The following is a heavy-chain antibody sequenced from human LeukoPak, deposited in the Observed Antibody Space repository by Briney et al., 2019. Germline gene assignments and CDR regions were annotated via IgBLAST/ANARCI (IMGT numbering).Heavy chain of an antibody. CDR1: GFTFTCCG. CDR3: AKWSGNRPLYYFDY. V-gene: IGHV3-30*18. Sequence: PGGSLRLSCGTSGFTFTCCGMHWVRQASGKGLEWVAAISSSDGNSKYYADSVKGRFTISRDNSKSAVYLQMNSLRADDTAVYYCAKWSGNRPLYYFDYWGQGTLVTVSS. CDR2: ISSSDGNSK. D-gene: IGHD3-3*01. J-gene: IGHJ4*02.